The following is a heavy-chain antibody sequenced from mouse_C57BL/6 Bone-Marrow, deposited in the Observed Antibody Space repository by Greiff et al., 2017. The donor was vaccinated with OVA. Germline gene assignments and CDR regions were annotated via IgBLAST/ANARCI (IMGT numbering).Heavy chain of an antibody. CDR3: ARRRLRPHFDY. J-gene: IGHJ2*01. Sequence: EVKLMESGPELVKPGASVKISCKASGYSFTGYYMNWVKQSPEKSLEWIGEINPSTGGTTYNQKFKAKATLTVDKSSSTAYMQLKSLTSEDSAVYYCARRRLRPHFDYWGQGTTLTVSS. CDR1: GYSFTGYY. V-gene: IGHV1-42*01. CDR2: INPSTGGT. D-gene: IGHD2-4*01.